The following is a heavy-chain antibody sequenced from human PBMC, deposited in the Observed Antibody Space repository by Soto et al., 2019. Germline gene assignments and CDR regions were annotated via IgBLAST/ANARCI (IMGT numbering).Heavy chain of an antibody. CDR2: IYPGDSDT. J-gene: IGHJ3*02. V-gene: IGHV5-51*01. CDR1: GYSFTTYW. CDR3: ARPVYSSSAAFDI. D-gene: IGHD6-6*01. Sequence: PGESLKISCQGSGYSFTTYWIGWVRQMPGKGLEWMGIIYPGDSDTRYSPSFQGQVTISIDKSISTAYLQWSSLKASDTAMYYCARPVYSSSAAFDIWGQGTMVTVSS.